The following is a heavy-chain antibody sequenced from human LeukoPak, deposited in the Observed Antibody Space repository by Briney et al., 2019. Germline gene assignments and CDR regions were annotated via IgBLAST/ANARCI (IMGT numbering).Heavy chain of an antibody. J-gene: IGHJ4*02. Sequence: GGSLRLPCAASGFTVSSNYMSWVRQPAGRGLEWVSVLYSGGATFYADSVKGRFTISRDTSKNTLYLQMNDLRADDTAVYYCTKLKGWYGEGFFDYWGQGTLVTVSS. V-gene: IGHV3-53*01. D-gene: IGHD6-19*01. CDR3: TKLKGWYGEGFFDY. CDR1: GFTVSSNY. CDR2: LYSGGAT.